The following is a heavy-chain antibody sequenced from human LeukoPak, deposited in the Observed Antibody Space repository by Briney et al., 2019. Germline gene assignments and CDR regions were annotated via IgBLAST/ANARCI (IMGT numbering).Heavy chain of an antibody. V-gene: IGHV5-51*01. Sequence: GESLKISCKGSGYTFTNYWIGGVRQMPGKGLEWMGITHPGDSDTRYSPSFQGQVTISVDKSINTAYLQWSSLKASDTAMYYCGRTSSADYYPRFVLWGQGTLVTVSS. D-gene: IGHD3-10*01. CDR2: THPGDSDT. J-gene: IGHJ5*02. CDR1: GYTFTNYW. CDR3: GRTSSADYYPRFVL.